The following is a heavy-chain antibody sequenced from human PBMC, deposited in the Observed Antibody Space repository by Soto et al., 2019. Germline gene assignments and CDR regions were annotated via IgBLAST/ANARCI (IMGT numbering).Heavy chain of an antibody. CDR3: ARDAMVNVYYYYGMDV. CDR1: GFTFSSYA. Sequence: SLRLSCAASGFTFSSYAMHWVRQAPGKGLEWVAVISYDGSNKYYADSVKGRFTISRDNSKNTLYLQMNSLRAEDTAVYYCARDAMVNVYYYYGMDVWGQGTTVTVSS. D-gene: IGHD5-18*01. CDR2: ISYDGSNK. J-gene: IGHJ6*02. V-gene: IGHV3-30-3*01.